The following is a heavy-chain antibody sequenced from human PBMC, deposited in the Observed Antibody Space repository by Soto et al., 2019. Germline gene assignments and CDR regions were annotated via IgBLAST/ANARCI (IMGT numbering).Heavy chain of an antibody. J-gene: IGHJ5*01. Sequence: QVQLVQSGAEVKKPGASVILSCKASGYTYTKYAISWVRQAPGQGLEWMGWISTYDGDTKYEQKFQGRVTMTTDTSATTPYMELRTLRSDDTANYFCARDPSNSVGQRIWFDSWGQGTLVTVSS. CDR3: ARDPSNSVGQRIWFDS. V-gene: IGHV1-18*01. CDR1: GYTYTKYA. CDR2: ISTYDGDT. D-gene: IGHD2-15*01.